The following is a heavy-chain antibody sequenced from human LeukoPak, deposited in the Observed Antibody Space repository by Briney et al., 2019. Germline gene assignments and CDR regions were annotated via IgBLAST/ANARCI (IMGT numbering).Heavy chain of an antibody. V-gene: IGHV3-23*01. J-gene: IGHJ4*02. D-gene: IGHD3-10*01. CDR1: GFTFSSYG. CDR2: ISGSGGST. Sequence: GGTLRLSCAASGFTFSSYGMSWVRQAPGKGLEWVSAISGSGGSTYYADSVKGRFTISRDNSKNTLYLQMNSLRVEDTAVYYCAREFRGSNNFDYWGQGTLVTVSS. CDR3: AREFRGSNNFDY.